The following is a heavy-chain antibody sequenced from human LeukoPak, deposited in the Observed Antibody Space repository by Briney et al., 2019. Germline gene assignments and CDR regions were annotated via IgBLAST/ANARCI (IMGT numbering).Heavy chain of an antibody. CDR3: ATDSPETAAFDY. CDR1: GFSFSTYS. J-gene: IGHJ4*02. V-gene: IGHV3-48*04. D-gene: IGHD1-1*01. Sequence: GGSLRLSCTASGFSFSTYSMNWVRQAPGKGLEWVSYIVGSSSNIYYADSVKGRFTIFRANAKNSLYLQMDSLRAEDTAVYYCATDSPETAAFDYWGQGTLVTVSS. CDR2: IVGSSSNI.